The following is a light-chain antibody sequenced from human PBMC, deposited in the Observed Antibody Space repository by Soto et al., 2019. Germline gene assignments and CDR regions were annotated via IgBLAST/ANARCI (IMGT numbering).Light chain of an antibody. V-gene: IGKV3-20*01. CDR3: QYYGTSPQT. CDR2: GAS. Sequence: EILLTQSPGTLSLSPGERATLSCRASQSVSSSALAWYQQKPGQAPRRLIYGASSRATGIPDRFSGSGSGTDFTLTISRLEPEDFAVYYCQYYGTSPQTFGQGTKV. CDR1: QSVSSSA. J-gene: IGKJ1*01.